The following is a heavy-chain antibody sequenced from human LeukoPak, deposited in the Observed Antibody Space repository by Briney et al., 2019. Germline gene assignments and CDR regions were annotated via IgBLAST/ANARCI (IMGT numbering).Heavy chain of an antibody. CDR2: IKQDGSEK. CDR1: GFTFSSYW. CDR3: ARHSPLWGY. V-gene: IGHV3-7*04. Sequence: GGSLRLSCAASGFTFSSYWMSWVRHPPGKVLEWVANIKQDGSEKYYVDSVKGRFTISRDNAKNSLYLQMNSVRAEDTAVYYCARHSPLWGYWGQGTLVTVSS. D-gene: IGHD7-27*01. J-gene: IGHJ4*02.